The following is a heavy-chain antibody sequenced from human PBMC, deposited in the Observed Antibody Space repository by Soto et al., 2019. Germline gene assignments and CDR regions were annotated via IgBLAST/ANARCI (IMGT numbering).Heavy chain of an antibody. J-gene: IGHJ5*02. V-gene: IGHV3-23*01. CDR3: ARRA. CDR2: IGAGGNDT. Sequence: GGSLRLSCVASGFSFSLYPMNWVRQAPGKGLEWVSGIGAGGNDTYYADSVKGRFIIFRDNSKNSVYLQMNSLRAEDTAVYYCARRAWGQGTLVTVSS. CDR1: GFSFSLYP.